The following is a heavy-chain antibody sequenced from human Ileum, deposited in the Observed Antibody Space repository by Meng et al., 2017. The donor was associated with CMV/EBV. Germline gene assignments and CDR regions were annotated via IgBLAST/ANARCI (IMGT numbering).Heavy chain of an antibody. CDR3: ARAEADTGNFEY. CDR1: DGSISYYY. Sequence: LRGLGPEMVKRTETLSLTCTVTDGSISYYYWGWIRQSADKGLEWIGRISSSGSINYNPSLESRLTLSVDTSKKQLSLKLSSVTAADTAVYYCARAEADTGNFEYWGQGTLVTVSS. J-gene: IGHJ4*02. V-gene: IGHV4-4*07. CDR2: ISSSGSI. D-gene: IGHD6-19*01.